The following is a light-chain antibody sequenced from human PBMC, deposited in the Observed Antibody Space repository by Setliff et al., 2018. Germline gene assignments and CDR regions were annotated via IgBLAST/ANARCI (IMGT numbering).Light chain of an antibody. CDR3: QQYYSTPRT. V-gene: IGKV4-1*01. CDR2: WAS. Sequence: DIVMTQSPDSLAVSLGERATINCKSSQSVLYSSDNKNYLAWYQQKPGQPPELLIYWASTRAFGVPDRFSGSGSGTDFTLTISSLQAGDVAVYYCQQYYSTPRTFGGGTKVDIK. J-gene: IGKJ4*01. CDR1: QSVLYSSDNKNY.